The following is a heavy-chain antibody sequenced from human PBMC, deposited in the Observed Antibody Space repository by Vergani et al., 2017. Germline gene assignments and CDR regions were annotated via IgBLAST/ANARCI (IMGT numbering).Heavy chain of an antibody. CDR2: IWYDGSNK. V-gene: IGHV3-33*01. J-gene: IGHJ4*02. Sequence: QVQLVESGGGVVQPGRSLRLSCAASGFTFSSYGMHWVRQAPGKGLEWVAVIWYDGSNKYYADSVKGRFTISRDNSKNPLYLQMNRLRAEDTAVYYCARGEDDSSGYYDIDYWGQGTLVTVSS. D-gene: IGHD3-22*01. CDR1: GFTFSSYG. CDR3: ARGEDDSSGYYDIDY.